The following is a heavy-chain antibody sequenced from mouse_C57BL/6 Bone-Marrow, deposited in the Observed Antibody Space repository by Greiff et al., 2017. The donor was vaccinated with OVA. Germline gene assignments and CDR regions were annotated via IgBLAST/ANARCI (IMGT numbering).Heavy chain of an antibody. D-gene: IGHD1-1*01. Sequence: QVQLQQSGAELVKPGASVKLSCKASGYTFTSHCMHWVKQRPGRGLEWIGRIDPYSGGTKYNEKFKSKATLTVDKPSSTAYMQLSSLTSEDSAVYYCAREGITTVDYWGQGTTLTVSS. J-gene: IGHJ2*01. CDR3: AREGITTVDY. CDR1: GYTFTSHC. CDR2: IDPYSGGT. V-gene: IGHV1-72*01.